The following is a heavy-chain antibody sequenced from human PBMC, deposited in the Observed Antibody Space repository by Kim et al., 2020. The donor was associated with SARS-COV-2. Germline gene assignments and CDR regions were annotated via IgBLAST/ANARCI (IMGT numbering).Heavy chain of an antibody. J-gene: IGHJ6*02. CDR2: IKQDGSEN. Sequence: GGSLRLSCAAFGFSFSDYWMRWVRQAPGKGLEWVANIKQDGSENYYVDAVKGRFTISRDNAKNSLYLQMNSLRGEDTAVYYCVRGGSMDVWGQGTTVTDS. V-gene: IGHV3-7*01. D-gene: IGHD3-16*01. CDR1: GFSFSDYW. CDR3: VRGGSMDV.